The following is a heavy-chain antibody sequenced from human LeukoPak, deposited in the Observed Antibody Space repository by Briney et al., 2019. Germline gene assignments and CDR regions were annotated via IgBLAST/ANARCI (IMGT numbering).Heavy chain of an antibody. V-gene: IGHV4-39*07. CDR1: GGSISSSSYY. D-gene: IGHD6-6*01. CDR2: IYYSGST. J-gene: IGHJ4*02. CDR3: ARGGGESSSSQDYDY. Sequence: PSETLSLTCTVSGGSISSSSYYWGWIRQPPGKGLEWIGSIYYSGSTNYNPSLKSRVTISIDTSKNQFSLRLSSVTAADTAVYYCARGGGESSSSQDYDYWGQGTLVTVSS.